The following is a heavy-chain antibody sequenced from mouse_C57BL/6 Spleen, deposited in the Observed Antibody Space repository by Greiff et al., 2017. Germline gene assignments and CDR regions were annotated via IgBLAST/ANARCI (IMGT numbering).Heavy chain of an antibody. CDR1: GYTFTSYW. Sequence: QVQLQQPGAELVKPGASVKLSCKASGYTFTSYWMHWVKQRPGRGLEWIGRIVPNSGGTKYNEKFKSKATLTVDKPSSTAYMQLSSLTSEDSAVYYGARPYYGSINWYFDVWGTGTTVTVSS. V-gene: IGHV1-72*01. CDR3: ARPYYGSINWYFDV. J-gene: IGHJ1*03. CDR2: IVPNSGGT. D-gene: IGHD1-1*01.